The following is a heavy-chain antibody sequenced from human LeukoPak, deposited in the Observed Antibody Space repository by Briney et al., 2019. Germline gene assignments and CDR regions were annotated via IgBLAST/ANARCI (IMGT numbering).Heavy chain of an antibody. D-gene: IGHD5-18*01. V-gene: IGHV1-2*02. CDR1: GYTFTGYY. CDR2: INPNSGDT. Sequence: ASVKVSCKASGYTFTGYYIHWVRQAPGQGLEWMGWINPNSGDTNYAQKFQGRVTMTRDTSISTAYMELSSLRSDDTAVYYCARKVGNTPMDRLDPWGQGTLVTVSS. J-gene: IGHJ5*02. CDR3: ARKVGNTPMDRLDP.